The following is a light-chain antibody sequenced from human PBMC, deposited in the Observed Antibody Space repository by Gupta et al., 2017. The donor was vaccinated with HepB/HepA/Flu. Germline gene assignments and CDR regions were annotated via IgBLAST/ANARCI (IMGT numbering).Light chain of an antibody. J-gene: IGKJ4*01. Sequence: EIVLTQVPLSLAVTPGEPDSIPCRSRQNLRQGNGNDYLDWYLQRPGQSPQLLIYLGSKRASGVPDRFSGSGAGTDFTLKISGVEPEDVGVYYCRQGLQTPLTFGGGTKVEIK. CDR1: QNLRQGNGNDY. CDR2: LGS. CDR3: RQGLQTPLT. V-gene: IGKV2-28*01.